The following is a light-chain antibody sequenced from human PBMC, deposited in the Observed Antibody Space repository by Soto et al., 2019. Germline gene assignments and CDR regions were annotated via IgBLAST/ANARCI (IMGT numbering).Light chain of an antibody. V-gene: IGKV3-15*01. Sequence: ETVMTQSPATLSVSPGERATLSCGASQSVSSKLAWYQQKPGQGPRLLIYSASTRATGIPARFSGSGSGTEFTLTISSMQSEDSAFYYCQQYNNWPPITFGQGTRLEIK. CDR3: QQYNNWPPIT. CDR2: SAS. J-gene: IGKJ5*01. CDR1: QSVSSK.